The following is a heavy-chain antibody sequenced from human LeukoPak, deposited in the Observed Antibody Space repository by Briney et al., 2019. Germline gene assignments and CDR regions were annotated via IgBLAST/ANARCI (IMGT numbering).Heavy chain of an antibody. CDR3: ARGRLQWLVKSGRLDY. Sequence: SETLSLTCTVSGVSISPYYWTWIRQPAGKGLEWIGRIDANGNTNYNPSLKSRVTISVDTSKNQFSLKLSSVTAADTAVYYCARGRLQWLVKSGRLDYWGQGTLVTVSS. CDR1: GVSISPYY. D-gene: IGHD6-19*01. V-gene: IGHV4-4*07. CDR2: IDANGNT. J-gene: IGHJ4*02.